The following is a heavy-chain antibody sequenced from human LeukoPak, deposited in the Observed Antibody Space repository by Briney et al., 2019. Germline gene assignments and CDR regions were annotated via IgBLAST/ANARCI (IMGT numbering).Heavy chain of an antibody. J-gene: IGHJ4*02. V-gene: IGHV3-23*01. CDR3: AKANSITIFGVVSPVDY. CDR2: ISDRGGST. Sequence: TGGSLRPSCAASGFTFSSYAMSWVRQAPGKGLEWVSTISDRGGSTYYADSVKGRFTISRDNSKNTLYLQMNSLRAEDTAVYYCAKANSITIFGVVSPVDYWGQGTLVTVSS. CDR1: GFTFSSYA. D-gene: IGHD3-3*01.